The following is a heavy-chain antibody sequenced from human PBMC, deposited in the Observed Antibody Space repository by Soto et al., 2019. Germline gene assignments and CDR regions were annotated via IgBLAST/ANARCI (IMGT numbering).Heavy chain of an antibody. D-gene: IGHD4-17*01. J-gene: IGHJ6*02. V-gene: IGHV3-30*18. CDR1: GFTFSTYG. CDR2: ISYDGTNK. Sequence: QVQLVESGGGEVQPGRSLTISCAASGFTFSTYGMHWVRQTPGKGLEWVAVISYDGTNKFYSDFVKGRFTISRDNFKNTRTLQMNSLRADDTAVYSCAKDLQSYGDYDYYCYGMDVWGLGTRVTVSS. CDR3: AKDLQSYGDYDYYCYGMDV.